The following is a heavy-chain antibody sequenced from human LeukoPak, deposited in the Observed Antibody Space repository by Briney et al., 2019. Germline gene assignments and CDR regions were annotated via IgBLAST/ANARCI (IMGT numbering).Heavy chain of an antibody. CDR3: GRDRGWLRSVDY. J-gene: IGHJ4*02. D-gene: IGHD5-12*01. CDR2: ISYDGSNK. CDR1: GFTFSNYG. Sequence: GGSLRLSCAASGFTFSNYGMHWVRQAPCKGLEWVTIISYDGSNKHYADSVKGRFTISRDNSKNTLYLQMNSLRPEDTAVYYCGRDRGWLRSVDYWGQGTLVTVSS. V-gene: IGHV3-30-3*01.